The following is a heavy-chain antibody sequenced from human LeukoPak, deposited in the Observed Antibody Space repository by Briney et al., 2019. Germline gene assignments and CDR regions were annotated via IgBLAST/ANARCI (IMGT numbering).Heavy chain of an antibody. Sequence: SETLSLTCTVSGGSISSSSYYWGWIRQPPGKGLEWIGSIYYSGSTYYNPSLKSRVTISVDTSKNQFSLKLSSVTAADTAVYYCARHGRRIVGATKAPGGAFDIWGQGTMVTVSS. V-gene: IGHV4-39*01. CDR1: GGSISSSSYY. J-gene: IGHJ3*02. CDR2: IYYSGST. CDR3: ARHGRRIVGATKAPGGAFDI. D-gene: IGHD1-26*01.